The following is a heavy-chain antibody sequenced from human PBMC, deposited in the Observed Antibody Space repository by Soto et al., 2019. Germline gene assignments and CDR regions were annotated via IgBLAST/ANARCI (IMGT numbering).Heavy chain of an antibody. CDR3: ARATPGYCSGGSCYSWYFDY. D-gene: IGHD2-15*01. J-gene: IGHJ4*02. CDR1: GGSISSYY. V-gene: IGHV4-59*08. Sequence: PSETLSLTCTVSGGSISSYYWSWIRQPPGKGLEWIGYIYYSGSTNYNPSLKSRVTISVDTSKNQFSLKLTFVTAADTAVYYCARATPGYCSGGSCYSWYFDYWGQGTLVTVS. CDR2: IYYSGST.